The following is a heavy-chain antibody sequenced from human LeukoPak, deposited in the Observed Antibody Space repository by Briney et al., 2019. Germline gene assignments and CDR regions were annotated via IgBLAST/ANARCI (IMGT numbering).Heavy chain of an antibody. Sequence: GGSLRLSCAASGFTFSSSWMTWVRQAPGKGLEWVANINQDGGDKYYLDSVKGRFTISKDNAKNSLYLQMNSLRAEDTALYHCARNNGMDVWGQGTTVIVSS. CDR1: GFTFSSSW. J-gene: IGHJ6*02. CDR2: INQDGGDK. V-gene: IGHV3-7*03. CDR3: ARNNGMDV.